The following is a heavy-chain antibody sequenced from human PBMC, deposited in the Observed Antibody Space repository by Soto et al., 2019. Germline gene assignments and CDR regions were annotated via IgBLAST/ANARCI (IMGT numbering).Heavy chain of an antibody. V-gene: IGHV4-31*03. Sequence: QVQLRESGPGLVKPSQTLSLTCTVSGGSISSGGYYWSWIRQHPGKGLEWIGYIYYSGSTYYNPSLKSRVTISVDTSKNQFSLKLSSVTAADTAVYYCAGQELLWFGEFYGAFDYWGQGTLVTVSS. J-gene: IGHJ4*02. D-gene: IGHD3-10*01. CDR1: GGSISSGGYY. CDR2: IYYSGST. CDR3: AGQELLWFGEFYGAFDY.